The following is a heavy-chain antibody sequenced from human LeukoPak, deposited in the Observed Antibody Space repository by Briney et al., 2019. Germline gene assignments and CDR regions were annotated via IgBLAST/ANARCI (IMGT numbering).Heavy chain of an antibody. CDR3: ASSYGSGSYYRYYFDY. CDR1: GGSISSGAYS. J-gene: IGHJ4*02. Sequence: SETLSLTCAVSGGSISSGAYSWSWIRQPPRKGLEWIGYVYYSGGTYYNPSLKSRVTISVDTSKNQFSLKLSSVTAADTAVYYCASSYGSGSYYRYYFDYWGQGTLVTVSS. CDR2: VYYSGGT. V-gene: IGHV4-61*08. D-gene: IGHD3-10*01.